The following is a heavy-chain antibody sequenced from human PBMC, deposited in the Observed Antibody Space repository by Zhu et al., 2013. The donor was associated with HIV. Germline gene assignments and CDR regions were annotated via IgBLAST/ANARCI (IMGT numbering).Heavy chain of an antibody. D-gene: IGHD3-22*01. CDR3: ARPNHGDYYDSSGHWYFDL. CDR1: GYTFTSYD. Sequence: QVQLVQSGAEVKKPGASVKVSCKASGYTFTSYDINWVRQATGQGLEWMGWMNPNSGNTGYAQKFQGRVTMTRNTSISTAYMELSSLRSEDTAVYYCARPNHGDYYDSSGHWYFDLWGRGTLVTVSS. J-gene: IGHJ2*01. V-gene: IGHV1-8*01. CDR2: MNPNSGNT.